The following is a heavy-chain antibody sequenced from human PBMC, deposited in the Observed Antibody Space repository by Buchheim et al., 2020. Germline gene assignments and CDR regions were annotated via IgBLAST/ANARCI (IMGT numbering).Heavy chain of an antibody. V-gene: IGHV1-3*01. J-gene: IGHJ1*01. CDR1: GYNFNTHA. Sequence: QVRLVQSGAEVKTPGASLNISCQTSGYNFNTHALHWLRQAPGQRPEWIGWVKGNTGNTDSSPKFQARVTLSRDTSAKIAYMELRNLRSEETTVYYCAKGGRPLWTHWGQGT. CDR3: AKGGRPLWTH. CDR2: VKGNTGNT. D-gene: IGHD3/OR15-3a*01.